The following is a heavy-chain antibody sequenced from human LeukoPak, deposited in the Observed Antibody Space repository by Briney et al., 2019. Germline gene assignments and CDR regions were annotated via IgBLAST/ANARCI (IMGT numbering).Heavy chain of an antibody. D-gene: IGHD6-13*01. CDR3: ATPWTAAGYYFDY. Sequence: ASVKVSCKASGYTFTSYAMHWVRQAPGQRLEWMGWINAGNGNTKYSQKFQGRVTITRDKSASTAYMELSSLRSEDTAVYYCATPWTAAGYYFDYWGQGTLVTVSS. J-gene: IGHJ4*02. CDR2: INAGNGNT. V-gene: IGHV1-3*01. CDR1: GYTFTSYA.